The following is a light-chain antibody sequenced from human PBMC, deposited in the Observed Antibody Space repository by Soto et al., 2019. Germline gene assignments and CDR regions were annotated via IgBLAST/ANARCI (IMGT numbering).Light chain of an antibody. CDR2: TDY. CDR1: SSNIGSNT. J-gene: IGLJ3*02. V-gene: IGLV1-44*01. CDR3: ASWDDSLNGGV. Sequence: QSVLTQPPSASGTPGQRVTISCSGSSSNIGSNTVNWYQQLPGTAPKLLIYTDYQRPSGVPDRFSGSKSGTSASLAISGLQSEDEADYYCASWDDSLNGGVFGGGTKVTVL.